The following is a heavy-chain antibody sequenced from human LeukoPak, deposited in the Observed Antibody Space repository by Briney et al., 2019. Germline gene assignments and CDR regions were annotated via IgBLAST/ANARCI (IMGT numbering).Heavy chain of an antibody. V-gene: IGHV4-34*01. CDR1: GGSFSGYY. J-gene: IGHJ4*02. Sequence: SETLSLTCAVYGGSFSGYYWSWIRQPPGKGLEWIGEINHSGSTNYNPSLKSRVTISVDTSKNQFSLTLSSVTAADTAVYYCARDGGLDSSGYYFDYWGQGTLVTVSS. D-gene: IGHD3-22*01. CDR2: INHSGST. CDR3: ARDGGLDSSGYYFDY.